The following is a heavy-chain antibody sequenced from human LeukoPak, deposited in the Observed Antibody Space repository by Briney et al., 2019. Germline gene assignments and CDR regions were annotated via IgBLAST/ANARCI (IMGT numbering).Heavy chain of an antibody. V-gene: IGHV3-30*18. D-gene: IGHD4-23*01. J-gene: IGHJ4*02. CDR2: ISFDGVEE. CDR3: AKGGARRVRNSLDY. CDR1: GFPFSYYG. Sequence: PGGSLRLSCEASGFPFSYYGMHWVRQSPGKGLEWLALISFDGVEEYYVDSVKGRFTISRDKSKNTLYLQMSSLRAEDTAVYYCAKGGARRVRNSLDYWGPGILVTVSS.